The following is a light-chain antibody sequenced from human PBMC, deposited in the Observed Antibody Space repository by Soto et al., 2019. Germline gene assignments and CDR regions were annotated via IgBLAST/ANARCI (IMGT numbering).Light chain of an antibody. CDR3: GSWTTYRPYV. CDR1: TSDIGNYNA. J-gene: IGLJ1*01. CDR2: EVT. Sequence: QCSLTLPDSVSGSPGQSITIPCTGTTSDIGNYNAVSWYQQHPGKAPKLIIYEVTNRPSGVSDRFSGSKSGNTASLTISGLQAEDEADYYRGSWTTYRPYVFATGTKVTVL. V-gene: IGLV2-14*01.